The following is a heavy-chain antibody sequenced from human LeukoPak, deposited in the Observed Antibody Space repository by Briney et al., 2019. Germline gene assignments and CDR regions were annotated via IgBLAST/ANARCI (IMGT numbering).Heavy chain of an antibody. Sequence: SETLSLTCTVSGGSISSSSYYWGWIRQPPGKGLEWIGSIYYSGSTYYNPSLKSRVTISVDTSKNQFPLKLSSVTAADTAVYYCTRSTSSGGRRAFDIWGQGTMVTVSS. V-gene: IGHV4-39*01. CDR1: GGSISSSSYY. J-gene: IGHJ3*02. CDR2: IYYSGST. CDR3: TRSTSSGGRRAFDI. D-gene: IGHD2-2*01.